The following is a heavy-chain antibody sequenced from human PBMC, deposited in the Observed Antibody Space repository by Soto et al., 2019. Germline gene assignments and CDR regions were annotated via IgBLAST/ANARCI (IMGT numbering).Heavy chain of an antibody. D-gene: IGHD1-26*01. V-gene: IGHV3-30*18. CDR2: ISYDGSNK. Sequence: GGSLRLSCAASGFTFSSYGMHWVRQAPGKGLEWVAVISYDGSNKYYADSVKGRFTISRDNSKNTLYLQMNSLRAEDTAVYYCAKGGTWELLASFDYWGQGTLVTVSS. CDR3: AKGGTWELLASFDY. J-gene: IGHJ4*02. CDR1: GFTFSSYG.